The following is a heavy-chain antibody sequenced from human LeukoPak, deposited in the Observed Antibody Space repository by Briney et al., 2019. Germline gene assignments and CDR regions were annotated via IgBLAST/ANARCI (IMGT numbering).Heavy chain of an antibody. D-gene: IGHD1-26*01. V-gene: IGHV3-7*01. Sequence: PGGSLRLSCAASGFTFSDYYMSWVRQTSGKGLEWVANIKEDGSEKQYVEFVKGRFTISRDNAKNTLYLQMNSLRAEDTAVYYCARDHGGSYDFDYWGQGTLVTVSS. J-gene: IGHJ4*02. CDR3: ARDHGGSYDFDY. CDR2: IKEDGSEK. CDR1: GFTFSDYY.